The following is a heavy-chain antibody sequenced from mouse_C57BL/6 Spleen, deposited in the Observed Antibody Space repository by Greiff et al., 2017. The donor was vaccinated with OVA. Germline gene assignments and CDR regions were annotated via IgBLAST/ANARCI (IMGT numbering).Heavy chain of an antibody. CDR1: GYTFTDYE. CDR3: TREGYYGSSPSYWYFDV. CDR2: IDPETGGT. Sequence: VQLQQSGAELARPGASVTLSCKASGYTFTDYEMHWVKQTPVHGLEWIGAIDPETGGTAYNQKFKGKAILTADKSSSTAYMELRSLTSEDSAVYYCTREGYYGSSPSYWYFDVWGTGTTVTVSS. V-gene: IGHV1-15*01. D-gene: IGHD1-1*01. J-gene: IGHJ1*03.